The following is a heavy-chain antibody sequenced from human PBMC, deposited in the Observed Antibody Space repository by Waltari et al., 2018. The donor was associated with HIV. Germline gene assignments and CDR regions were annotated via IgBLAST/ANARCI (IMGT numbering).Heavy chain of an antibody. V-gene: IGHV4-39*01. J-gene: IGHJ6*02. CDR3: ARPIVVGALGYGMDV. CDR1: GGSISSSSYY. Sequence: QLQLQESGPGLVKPSETLSLTCTVSGGSISSSSYYWGWIRQPPGKGLEWIGSIDYSGRTYYNPALKSRVTISVDRSKNQFSLKRSSVTAADTAVYYCARPIVVGALGYGMDVWGQGTTVTVSS. D-gene: IGHD2-2*01. CDR2: IDYSGRT.